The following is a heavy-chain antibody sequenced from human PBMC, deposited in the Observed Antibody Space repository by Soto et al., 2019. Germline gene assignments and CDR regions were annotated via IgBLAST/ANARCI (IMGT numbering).Heavy chain of an antibody. CDR1: GDSIRSYY. D-gene: IGHD3-16*02. V-gene: IGHV4-59*01. Sequence: QVQLQESGPGLVKPSETLSLTCTVSGDSIRSYYWGWIRQPPGKTLEWNGYMYYSGSTSYNPSHKIRVTISVDTPKNQFSLKLSSVTPADTAVYFCARVNTVRDSAFDIWGHGTKVIVSS. J-gene: IGHJ3*02. CDR3: ARVNTVRDSAFDI. CDR2: MYYSGST.